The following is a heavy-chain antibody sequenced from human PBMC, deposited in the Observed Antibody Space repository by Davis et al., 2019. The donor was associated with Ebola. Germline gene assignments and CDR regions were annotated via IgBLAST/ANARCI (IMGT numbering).Heavy chain of an antibody. CDR2: IWYDGSNK. D-gene: IGHD5-18*01. V-gene: IGHV3-33*01. Sequence: GGSLRLSCAASGFTFSSYGMHWVRQAPGKGLEWVAVIWYDGSNKYYADSVKGRFTISRDNSKKTLYLQMNSLRAEDTAVYYCAREAYSYGLGDWFDPWGQGTLVTVSS. CDR3: AREAYSYGLGDWFDP. J-gene: IGHJ5*02. CDR1: GFTFSSYG.